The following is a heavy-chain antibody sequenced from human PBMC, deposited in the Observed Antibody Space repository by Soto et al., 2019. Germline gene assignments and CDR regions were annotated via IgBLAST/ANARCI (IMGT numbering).Heavy chain of an antibody. CDR1: GGSISSYY. D-gene: IGHD3-22*01. CDR2: IYTSGST. V-gene: IGHV4-4*07. J-gene: IGHJ3*02. Sequence: SETLSLTCTVSGGSISSYYWSWIRQPAGKGPEWIGRIYTSGSTNYNPSLKSRVTMSVDTSKNQFSLKLSSVTAADTAVYYCAREGDYDSSGYYHSDAFDIWGQGTMVTVSS. CDR3: AREGDYDSSGYYHSDAFDI.